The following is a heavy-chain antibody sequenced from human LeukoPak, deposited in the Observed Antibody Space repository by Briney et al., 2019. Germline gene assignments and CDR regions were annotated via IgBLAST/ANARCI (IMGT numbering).Heavy chain of an antibody. CDR2: INVYKGDT. CDR1: GYTFLSHG. J-gene: IGHJ4*02. V-gene: IGHV1-18*01. CDR3: ARDYRTGFDY. D-gene: IGHD7-27*01. Sequence: ASVKVSCKTSGYTFLSHGIAWVRQAPGQGLEWVGWINVYKGDTDYAQKFQGRVTVTADTATNTAYMELRSLRSDDTAVYYCARDYRTGFDYWGQGTLVTVSS.